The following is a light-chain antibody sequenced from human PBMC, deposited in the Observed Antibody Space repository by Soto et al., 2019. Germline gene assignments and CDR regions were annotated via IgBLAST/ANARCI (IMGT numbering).Light chain of an antibody. Sequence: QSVLTQPASVSGSPGQSITISCIETSSDVGGYNYVSWYQQHPGKAPKVMIYDVSKRPSGISNRFSGSKSGNTASLTISGLQVQDEADYYCSSYTSGSTRVVFGGGTKLTVL. CDR1: SSDVGGYNY. J-gene: IGLJ2*01. CDR3: SSYTSGSTRVV. CDR2: DVS. V-gene: IGLV2-14*03.